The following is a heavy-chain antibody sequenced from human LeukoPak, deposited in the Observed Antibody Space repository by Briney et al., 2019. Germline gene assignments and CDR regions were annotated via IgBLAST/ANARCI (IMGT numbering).Heavy chain of an antibody. CDR3: AKGYSGYDLHFDY. D-gene: IGHD5-12*01. J-gene: IGHJ4*02. CDR1: GFTFSNFW. CDR2: IKQDGSET. V-gene: IGHV3-7*03. Sequence: PGGSLRLSCAASGFTFSNFWMSWVRQAPGQGLEWVANIKQDGSETYYADSVKGRFTISRDNSKNTLYLQMNSLRAEDTAVYYCAKGYSGYDLHFDYWGQGTLVTVSS.